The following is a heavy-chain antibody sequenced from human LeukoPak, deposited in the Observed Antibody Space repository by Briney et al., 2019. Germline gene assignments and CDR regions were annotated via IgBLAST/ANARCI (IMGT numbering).Heavy chain of an antibody. CDR1: GFTFSDYY. CDR2: ISSSSYT. D-gene: IGHD5-18*01. CDR3: ARVQGGYSYGYDAFDI. J-gene: IGHJ3*02. V-gene: IGHV3-11*06. Sequence: GGSLRLSCAASGFTFSDYYMSWIRQAPGKGLEWVSYISSSSYTNYADSVKGRFTISRDNAKNSLYLQMNSLRAEDTAMYYCARVQGGYSYGYDAFDIWGQGTMVTVSS.